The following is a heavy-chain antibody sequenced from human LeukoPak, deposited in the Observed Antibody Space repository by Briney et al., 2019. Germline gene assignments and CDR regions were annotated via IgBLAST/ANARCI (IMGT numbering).Heavy chain of an antibody. Sequence: SETLSLTCTVSAGSISSSSYYWGWVRQPPGKGLEWIGYIYHSGSTYYNPSLKSRVTISVDRSKNQFSLKLSSVTAADTAVYYCARAPHYAPIDPWGQGTLVTVSS. CDR1: AGSISSSSYY. CDR2: IYHSGST. J-gene: IGHJ5*02. V-gene: IGHV4-39*07. D-gene: IGHD3-16*01. CDR3: ARAPHYAPIDP.